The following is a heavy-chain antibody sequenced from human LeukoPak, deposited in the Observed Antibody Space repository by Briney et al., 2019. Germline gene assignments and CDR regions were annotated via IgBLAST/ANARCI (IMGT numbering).Heavy chain of an antibody. CDR1: GGSFSGYY. D-gene: IGHD6-19*01. J-gene: IGHJ3*02. V-gene: IGHV4-34*01. CDR3: ARSEIAVAGNDAFDI. CDR2: ISHSGST. Sequence: PSETLSLTCAVYGGSFSGYYWSWIRQPPGKGLEWIGEISHSGSTNYNPSLKSRVTISVDTSKNQFSLKLSSVTAADTAVYYCARSEIAVAGNDAFDIWGQGTMVTVSS.